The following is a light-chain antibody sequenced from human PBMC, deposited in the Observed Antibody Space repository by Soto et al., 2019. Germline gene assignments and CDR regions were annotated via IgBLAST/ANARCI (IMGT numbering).Light chain of an antibody. CDR3: QQYGSSPPT. J-gene: IGKJ1*01. Sequence: EIVLTQSPGTLSLSPGERATLSCRASQSVTHNYLAWYQRKPGQPPRLLIYGTSYRSTDIPRRFSGSGSGTDFTLTITRLEPEDFAVYYWQQYGSSPPTFGQGTKVEIK. CDR1: QSVTHNY. V-gene: IGKV3-20*01. CDR2: GTS.